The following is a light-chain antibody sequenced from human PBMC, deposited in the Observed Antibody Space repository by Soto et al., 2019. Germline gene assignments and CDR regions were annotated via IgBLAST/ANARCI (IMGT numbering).Light chain of an antibody. CDR2: AAS. J-gene: IGKJ3*01. Sequence: EIVLTQSPGTLSLSPGERATLSCRASQSINNRYLAWYQQEPGQAPRLLIDAASSRATGIPDRFSGSGSRADFTLTISSLEPEVFGVYYCQQFGSSPGFTFVPGTKVDIK. CDR1: QSINNRY. CDR3: QQFGSSPGFT. V-gene: IGKV3-20*01.